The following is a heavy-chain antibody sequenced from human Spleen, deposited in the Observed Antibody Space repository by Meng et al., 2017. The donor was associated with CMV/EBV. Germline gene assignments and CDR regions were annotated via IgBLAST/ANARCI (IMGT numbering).Heavy chain of an antibody. CDR1: GGSISTFY. V-gene: IGHV4-59*05. J-gene: IGHJ4*02. Sequence: SETLSLTCTVSGGSISTFYWSWIRQPPGKGLEWIGSINIGGTTYYRPSLQSRITISMDTSRNLFSLIMASVTAEDTAVYYCARHTDAVSASGLDYWGQGTPVTVSS. CDR2: INIGGTT. CDR3: ARHTDAVSASGLDY. D-gene: IGHD6-13*01.